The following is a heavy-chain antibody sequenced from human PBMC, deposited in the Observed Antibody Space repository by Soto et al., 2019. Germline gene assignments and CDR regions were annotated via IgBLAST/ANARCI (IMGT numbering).Heavy chain of an antibody. D-gene: IGHD6-13*01. CDR1: GGTFSSYA. CDR2: IIPIFGTA. V-gene: IGHV1-69*06. CDR3: ARSGLIAAATNWFDP. Sequence: QVQLVQSGAEVKKTGSSVKVSCKASGGTFSSYAISWVRQAPGQGLEWMGGIIPIFGTANYAQKFQGRVTITADKSTSTAYMELSSLRSEDTAVYYCARSGLIAAATNWFDPWGQGTLVTVSS. J-gene: IGHJ5*02.